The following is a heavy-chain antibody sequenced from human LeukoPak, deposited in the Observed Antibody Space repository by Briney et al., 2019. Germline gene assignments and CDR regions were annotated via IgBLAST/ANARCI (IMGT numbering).Heavy chain of an antibody. V-gene: IGHV3-48*01. CDR3: ASPYYYDGSSYYHFFDH. D-gene: IGHD3-22*01. CDR2: TWGSSTSI. Sequence: GGSLRLSCLASGFTFGDYSMNWVRQAPGRGLEWISYTWGSSTSIYYADSVRGRFTISRDNSRNTLYLQMNNLRTEDTAVYYCASPYYYDGSSYYHFFDHWGQGTLVTVSS. J-gene: IGHJ4*02. CDR1: GFTFGDYS.